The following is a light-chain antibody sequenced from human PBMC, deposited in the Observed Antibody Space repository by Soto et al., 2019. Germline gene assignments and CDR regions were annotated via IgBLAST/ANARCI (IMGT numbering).Light chain of an antibody. CDR3: AAWDDSLNGWV. V-gene: IGLV1-44*01. J-gene: IGLJ3*02. Sequence: QPVLTQPPSASGTPGQRVTISCSGSSSNIGSNTVNWYQQLPGTAPKLIIYSNNQRPSGVPDRFSGSKSGTSASLAISGLQCEDEADYYCAAWDDSLNGWVFGGGTKVTVL. CDR2: SNN. CDR1: SSNIGSNT.